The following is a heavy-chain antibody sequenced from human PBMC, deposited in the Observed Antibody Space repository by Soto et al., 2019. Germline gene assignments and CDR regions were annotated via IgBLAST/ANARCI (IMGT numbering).Heavy chain of an antibody. V-gene: IGHV3-23*01. D-gene: IGHD5-12*01. CDR1: GFTFSSHG. J-gene: IGHJ3*02. CDR2: LSRGGGNT. Sequence: EAQLLESGGGSVQPGGSLRLSCAASGFTFSSHGMSWIRQAPGKGLEWISGLSRGGGNTYYVDSVKGRFTISRDNAKNTLDLIMKSLRVEDTALYYCARDGQYRTDGFDIWGQGTMVTVSS. CDR3: ARDGQYRTDGFDI.